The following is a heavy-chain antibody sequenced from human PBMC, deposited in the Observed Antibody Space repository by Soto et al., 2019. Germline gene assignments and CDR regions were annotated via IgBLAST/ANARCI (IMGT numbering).Heavy chain of an antibody. CDR3: ARDREYCSSTRCYWNYDF. J-gene: IGHJ4*02. Sequence: SETLSLTCAVSGGSVSSEGYYWSWIRQPPGKGLEWIGYIYHSGSTNYNPSLESRVTLSVDTSKNQFSLKLSSVTAADTAIYYCARDREYCSSTRCYWNYDFWGQGILVTVS. CDR1: GGSVSSEGYY. D-gene: IGHD2-2*01. CDR2: IYHSGST. V-gene: IGHV4-61*08.